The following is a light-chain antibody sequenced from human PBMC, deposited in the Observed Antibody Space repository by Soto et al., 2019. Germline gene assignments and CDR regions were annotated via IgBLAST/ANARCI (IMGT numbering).Light chain of an antibody. CDR1: QSVSSRY. CDR3: QQYGSSPPVT. CDR2: GAS. Sequence: EIVLTQSPGTLSLSPGEGATLSCRASQSVSSRYLAWYQQKPGQAPRLLIYGASSRATGIPDRFSGSGSGTDFTLTITRLEPEDFAVDYCQQYGSSPPVTFGGGTKVEIK. J-gene: IGKJ4*01. V-gene: IGKV3-20*01.